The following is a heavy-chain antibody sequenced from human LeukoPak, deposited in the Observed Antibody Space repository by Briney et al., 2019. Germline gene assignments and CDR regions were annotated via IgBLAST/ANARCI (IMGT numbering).Heavy chain of an antibody. CDR2: IKQDGSEK. Sequence: GGSLRLSCAASGSTFSSYWMSWVRQAPGKGLEWVANIKQDGSEKYYVDSVKGRFTISRDNAKNSLYLQMNSLRAEDTAVYYCARPSVVDAFDIWGQGTMVTVSS. CDR1: GSTFSSYW. J-gene: IGHJ3*02. D-gene: IGHD2-15*01. V-gene: IGHV3-7*01. CDR3: ARPSVVDAFDI.